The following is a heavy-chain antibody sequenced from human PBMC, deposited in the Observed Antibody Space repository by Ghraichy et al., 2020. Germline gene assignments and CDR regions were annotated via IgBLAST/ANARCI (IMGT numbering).Heavy chain of an antibody. CDR1: GFTVSSNY. CDR2: IYSGGST. Sequence: GESLNISCAASGFTVSSNYMSWVRQAPGKGLEWVSVIYSGGSTYYADSVQGRFTISRDNSKNTLYLQMNSLRAEDTAVYYCARARGWPPDFDYWGQGTLVTVAS. CDR3: ARARGWPPDFDY. D-gene: IGHD6-19*01. V-gene: IGHV3-53*01. J-gene: IGHJ4*02.